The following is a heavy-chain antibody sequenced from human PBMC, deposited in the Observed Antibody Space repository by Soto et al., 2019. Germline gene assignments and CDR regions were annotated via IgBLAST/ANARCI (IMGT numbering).Heavy chain of an antibody. CDR3: ARAEVVY. Sequence: GGSLRLSCAASGFTFGNYWMHWVRQAPGKGPEWVSRLTSDGRTPYYADSVKGRFTVSRDNAKNMLYLQMSSLRAEDAAVYYCARAEVVYWGPGTLVTVSS. V-gene: IGHV3-74*01. CDR1: GFTFGNYW. CDR2: LTSDGRTP. J-gene: IGHJ4*02.